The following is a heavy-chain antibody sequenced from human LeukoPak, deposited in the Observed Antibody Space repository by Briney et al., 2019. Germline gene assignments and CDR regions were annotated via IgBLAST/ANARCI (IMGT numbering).Heavy chain of an antibody. J-gene: IGHJ4*02. Sequence: GGSLGLSGAAPGFNVGRNYLGWAGQPPGKGLEWVSVIYSGGTTFYADSVQGRFTISRDNSKNTLFLQMNSLRAEDTAVYYCARELGLRGDWGQGTLVTVSS. D-gene: IGHD2-15*01. CDR1: GFNVGRNY. CDR3: ARELGLRGD. CDR2: IYSGGTT. V-gene: IGHV3-53*01.